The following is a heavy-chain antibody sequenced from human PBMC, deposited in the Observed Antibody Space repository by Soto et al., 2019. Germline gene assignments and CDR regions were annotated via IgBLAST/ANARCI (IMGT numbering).Heavy chain of an antibody. CDR3: AIGHSITMIVVVGIIDC. D-gene: IGHD3-22*01. V-gene: IGHV3-11*01. J-gene: IGHJ4*02. CDR2: ISSSGSTI. Sequence: GGSLRLSCAASGFTFSDYYMSWIRQAPGKGLEWVSYISSSGSTIYYADSVKGRFTISRDNAKNSLYLQMNSLRAEDTAVYYCAIGHSITMIVVVGIIDCWVQRPLVTLSS. CDR1: GFTFSDYY.